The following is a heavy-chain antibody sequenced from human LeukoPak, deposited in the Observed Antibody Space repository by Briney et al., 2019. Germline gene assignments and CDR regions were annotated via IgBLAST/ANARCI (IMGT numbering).Heavy chain of an antibody. CDR1: GGSISSSNW. V-gene: IGHV4-4*02. J-gene: IGHJ5*02. Sequence: SETLSLTCAVSGGSISSSNWWGWVRQPPGKGLEWIGSIYYSGSTYYNPSLKSRVTISVDTSKNQFSLKLSSVTAADTAVYYWGKTRGIEKVFDWFDPWGQGTLVTVSS. CDR3: GKTRGIEKVFDWFDP. D-gene: IGHD6-13*01. CDR2: IYYSGST.